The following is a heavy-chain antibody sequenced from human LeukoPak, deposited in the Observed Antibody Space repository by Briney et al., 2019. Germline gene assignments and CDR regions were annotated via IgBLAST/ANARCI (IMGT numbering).Heavy chain of an antibody. CDR1: GGSISSYY. CDR2: IYYSGST. Sequence: PSETLSLTCTVSGGSISSYYWSWIRQPPGKGLEWIGYIYYSGSTNYNPSLKSRVTISVDTSKNQFSLKLSSVTAADTAVYYCARDRYYYDSSGYYYGSFDIWGQGTMVTVSS. CDR3: ARDRYYYDSSGYYYGSFDI. V-gene: IGHV4-59*01. J-gene: IGHJ3*02. D-gene: IGHD3-22*01.